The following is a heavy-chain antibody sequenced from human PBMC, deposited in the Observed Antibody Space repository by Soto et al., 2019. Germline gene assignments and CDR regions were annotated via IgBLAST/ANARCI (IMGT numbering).Heavy chain of an antibody. Sequence: GASVKVSCKASGYTFTSYAMHWVRQAPGQRLEWMGWINAGNGNTKYSQKFQGRVTITRDTAASTAYMELSSLRSEATAVYFWARVDILPRVSLHYHMDVWGRGSTVTVSS. D-gene: IGHD5-12*01. CDR1: GYTFTSYA. V-gene: IGHV1-3*01. CDR3: ARVDILPRVSLHYHMDV. CDR2: INAGNGNT. J-gene: IGHJ6*02.